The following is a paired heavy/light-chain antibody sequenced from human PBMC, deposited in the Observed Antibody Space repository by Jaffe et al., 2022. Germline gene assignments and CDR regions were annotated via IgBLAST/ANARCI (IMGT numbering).Heavy chain of an antibody. CDR3: AKDPLSLRLVQGPLSSPNWFDP. CDR2: IRYDGSNK. D-gene: IGHD3-10*01. J-gene: IGHJ5*02. Sequence: QVQLVESGGGVVQPGGSLRLSCAASGFTFSSYGMHWVRQAPGKGLEWVAFIRYDGSNKYYADSVKGRFTISRDNSKNTLYLQMNSLRAEDTAVYYCAKDPLSLRLVQGPLSSPNWFDPWGQGTLVTVSS. CDR1: GFTFSSYG. V-gene: IGHV3-30*02.
Light chain of an antibody. Sequence: QSVLTQPPSVSGAPGQRVTISCTGSSSNIGAGYDVHWYQQLPGTAPKLLIYGNSNRPSGVPDRFSGSKSGTSASLAITGLQAEDEADYYCQSYDSSLSGWGVFGGGTKLTVL. J-gene: IGLJ2*01. V-gene: IGLV1-40*01. CDR3: QSYDSSLSGWGV. CDR1: SSNIGAGYD. CDR2: GNS.